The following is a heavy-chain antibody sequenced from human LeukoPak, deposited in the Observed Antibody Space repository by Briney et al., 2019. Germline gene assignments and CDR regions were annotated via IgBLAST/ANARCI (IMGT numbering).Heavy chain of an antibody. D-gene: IGHD3-16*02. J-gene: IGHJ3*02. Sequence: SETLSLTCTVSGGSISSSSYYWGWIRQPPGTGLEWIGSIYYSGSTYYNPSLKSRVTISVDTSKNQFSLKLSSVTAADTAVYYCARFYVWGSYRHDAFDIWGQGTMVTVSS. CDR2: IYYSGST. V-gene: IGHV4-39*01. CDR3: ARFYVWGSYRHDAFDI. CDR1: GGSISSSSYY.